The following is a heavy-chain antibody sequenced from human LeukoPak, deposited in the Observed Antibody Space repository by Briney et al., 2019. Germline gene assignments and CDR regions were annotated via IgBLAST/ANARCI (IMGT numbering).Heavy chain of an antibody. V-gene: IGHV4-34*01. CDR1: GGSFSGYY. Sequence: SETLSLTCAVYGGSFSGYYWSWIRQPPGKGLEWIGEINHSGSTNYNPSPKSRVTILVDTSKNQFSLKLSSVTAADTAEYYCARARVVVVPAAGEYYYGMDVWGQGTTVTVSS. CDR3: ARARVVVVPAAGEYYYGMDV. CDR2: INHSGST. J-gene: IGHJ6*02. D-gene: IGHD2-2*01.